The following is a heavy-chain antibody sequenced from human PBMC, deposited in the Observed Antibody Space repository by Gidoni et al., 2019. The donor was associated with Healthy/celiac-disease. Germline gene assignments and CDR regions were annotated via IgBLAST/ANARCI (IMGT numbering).Heavy chain of an antibody. J-gene: IGHJ5*02. D-gene: IGHD3-3*01. CDR3: ARARDFWSGYYAVWFDP. V-gene: IGHV4-61*02. CDR1: GGSISRGSYY. CDR2: IYTRGST. Sequence: QVQLQESGPGLVKHSQTLSLTCTVAGGSISRGSYYWSWIRQPAGKGLEWIGRIYTRGSTNYTPSLKSRVTISVDTSKNQFSLKLSSVTAADTAVYYCARARDFWSGYYAVWFDPWGQGTLVTVSS.